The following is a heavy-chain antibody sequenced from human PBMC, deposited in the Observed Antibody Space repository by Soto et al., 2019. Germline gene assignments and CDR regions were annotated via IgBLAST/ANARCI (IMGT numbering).Heavy chain of an antibody. CDR3: AKDLLLGDYVPGSL. CDR2: ISGSGGST. Sequence: EVQLLESGGGLVQPGGSLRLSCAASGFTFSSYALSWVRQAPGKGLEWVSAISGSGGSTYYADSVKGRFTISRDNSKNTLYLQMNSLRAEDTAVYYCAKDLLLGDYVPGSLWGQGTLVTVSS. J-gene: IGHJ4*02. D-gene: IGHD4-17*01. V-gene: IGHV3-23*01. CDR1: GFTFSSYA.